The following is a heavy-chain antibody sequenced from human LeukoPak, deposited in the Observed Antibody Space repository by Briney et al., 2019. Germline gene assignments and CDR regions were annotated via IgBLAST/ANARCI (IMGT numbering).Heavy chain of an antibody. CDR1: GFTFSNYA. J-gene: IGHJ6*03. CDR3: AKDRLTGTTGFYMDV. CDR2: ISSSGGST. V-gene: IGHV3-23*01. D-gene: IGHD1-7*01. Sequence: GGSLRLSCTASGFTFSNYAMSWVRQAPGKGLEWVSAISSSGGSTNYADSVKGRFTLSRDNSKNTLYVQMNSLRAEDTAVYYCAKDRLTGTTGFYMDVWGKGTTVTVSS.